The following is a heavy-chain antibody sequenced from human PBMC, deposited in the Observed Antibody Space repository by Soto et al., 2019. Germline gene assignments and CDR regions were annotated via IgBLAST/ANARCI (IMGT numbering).Heavy chain of an antibody. CDR3: AREMVRGVGSDY. Sequence: QVQLVQSGAEVKKPGASVKVSCKASGYTFTSYGISWVRQAPGQGLAWMGWISTYNGNTKYAQKLQGRVTMTTDTSTSTGYREVRSLRSDDTAVFYCAREMVRGVGSDYWGQGTLVTVSS. CDR1: GYTFTSYG. V-gene: IGHV1-18*01. CDR2: ISTYNGNT. D-gene: IGHD3-10*01. J-gene: IGHJ4*02.